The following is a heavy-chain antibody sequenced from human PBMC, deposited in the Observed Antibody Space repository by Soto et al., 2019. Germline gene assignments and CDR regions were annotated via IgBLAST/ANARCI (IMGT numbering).Heavy chain of an antibody. CDR2: IKSNAYGGTI. D-gene: IGHD3-10*01. Sequence: EVQLVESGGGLVIPGGSLRLSCAASGVTFGNVWVTWVPQAPGGGIEWVGRIKSNAYGGTIDYAAPVKGRFTISRDDSRNTVSLQMNSLKTEDTAVYHCTTGLRWFGEFWGQGSRVTVSS. V-gene: IGHV3-15*01. CDR1: GVTFGNVW. CDR3: TTGLRWFGEF. J-gene: IGHJ4*02.